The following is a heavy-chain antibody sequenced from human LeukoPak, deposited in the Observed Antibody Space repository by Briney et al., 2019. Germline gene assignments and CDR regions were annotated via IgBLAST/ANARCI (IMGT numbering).Heavy chain of an antibody. CDR3: ARTGRGSPFDY. CDR2: IKQDGSEK. CDR1: GFTFTNAW. J-gene: IGHJ4*02. Sequence: QPGGSLRLSCAASGFTFTNAWMSWVRQAPGKGLEWVANIKQDGSEKYYVDSVKGRFTISRDNAKNSLYLQMNSLRAEDTAVYYCARTGRGSPFDYWGQGTLVTVSS. V-gene: IGHV3-7*01.